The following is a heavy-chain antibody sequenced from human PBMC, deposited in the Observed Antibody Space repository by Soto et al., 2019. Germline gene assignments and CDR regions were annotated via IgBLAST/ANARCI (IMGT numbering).Heavy chain of an antibody. D-gene: IGHD2-2*01. V-gene: IGHV1-8*01. Sequence: QVQLMQSGAEVKKPGASVKVSCKASGYTFTTYDINWVRQAPGQGLELMGWMNPNRTNTGYAEEFQGRVTMTRDTSISTAYMELSSLRYDATAVYYCVRGGFLSHDHVIIAPATLGFDPWGQGTLVTVSS. CDR2: MNPNRTNT. CDR1: GYTFTTYD. CDR3: VRGGFLSHDHVIIAPATLGFDP. J-gene: IGHJ5*02.